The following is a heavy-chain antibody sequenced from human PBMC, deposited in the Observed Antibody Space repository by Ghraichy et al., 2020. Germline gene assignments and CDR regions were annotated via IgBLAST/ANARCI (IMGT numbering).Heavy chain of an antibody. CDR2: ISSSSTYI. CDR3: ARDAFYYYDRDYGRDALDI. D-gene: IGHD3-22*01. Sequence: GGSLRLSCAASGFTFSSYSMNWVRQAPGKGLEWVSSISSSSTYIYYGDSVKGRFTISRDNAKNSLFLQMNSLRAEDTAVYYCARDAFYYYDRDYGRDALDIWGQGTMVTVSS. V-gene: IGHV3-21*01. CDR1: GFTFSSYS. J-gene: IGHJ3*02.